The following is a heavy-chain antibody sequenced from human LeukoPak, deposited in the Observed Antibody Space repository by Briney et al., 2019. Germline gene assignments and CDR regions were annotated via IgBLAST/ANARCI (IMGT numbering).Heavy chain of an antibody. Sequence: GGSLRLSCVVSGFTFSESWMSWVRQAPGKGLGWVASLNLDGSDKYYVDSVKGRFTISRGNAKNSLYLQMDSLRVEDTAVYYCAKGKRYPDYWGQGTLVTVSS. CDR3: AKGKRYPDY. D-gene: IGHD1-1*01. CDR2: LNLDGSDK. CDR1: GFTFSESW. J-gene: IGHJ4*02. V-gene: IGHV3-7*03.